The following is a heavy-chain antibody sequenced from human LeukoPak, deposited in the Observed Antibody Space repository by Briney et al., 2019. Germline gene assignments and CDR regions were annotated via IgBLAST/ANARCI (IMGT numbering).Heavy chain of an antibody. CDR2: ISSSGGTT. Sequence: GGSLRLSCTASGFTLNPYSMNGVRQAPGKGLEWVSYISSSGGTTFYADSVKGRLTISRDNAKNSLFLQMNSLRDGDTAVYYCASRLFANYYYGMDVWGQGTTVTVSS. CDR1: GFTLNPYS. J-gene: IGHJ6*02. D-gene: IGHD3-22*01. CDR3: ASRLFANYYYGMDV. V-gene: IGHV3-48*02.